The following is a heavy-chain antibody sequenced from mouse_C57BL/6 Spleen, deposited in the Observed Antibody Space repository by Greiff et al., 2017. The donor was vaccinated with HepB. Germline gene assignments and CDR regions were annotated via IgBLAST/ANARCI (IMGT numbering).Heavy chain of an antibody. CDR3: ARDPWDGYFDV. J-gene: IGHJ1*03. V-gene: IGHV7-1*01. CDR2: SRNKANDYTT. CDR1: GFTFSDFY. D-gene: IGHD4-1*01. Sequence: EVQGVESGGGLVQSGRSLRLSCATSGFTFSDFYMEWVRQAPGKGLEWIAASRNKANDYTTEYSASVKGRFIVSRDTSQSILYLQMNALRAEDTAIYYCARDPWDGYFDVWGTGTTVTVSS.